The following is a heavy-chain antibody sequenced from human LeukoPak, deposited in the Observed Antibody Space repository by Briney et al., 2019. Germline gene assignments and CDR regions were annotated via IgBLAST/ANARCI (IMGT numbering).Heavy chain of an antibody. CDR2: ISASNGNT. D-gene: IGHD6-13*01. Sequence: GASVKVSCKASGYTFTSYGISWVRQAPGQGLEWMGWISASNGNTNYAQKLQGRVTMTTDTSTSTAYMELRSLRSDDTAVYYCARVDLSQQLVPIVWFDPWGQGTLVTVSS. CDR3: ARVDLSQQLVPIVWFDP. CDR1: GYTFTSYG. J-gene: IGHJ5*02. V-gene: IGHV1-18*01.